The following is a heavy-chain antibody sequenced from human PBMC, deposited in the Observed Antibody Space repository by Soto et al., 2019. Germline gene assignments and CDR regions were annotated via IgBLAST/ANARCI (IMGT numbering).Heavy chain of an antibody. D-gene: IGHD2-21*02. CDR1: GFTFSSYV. CDR3: AKGIVVVTAPLDY. V-gene: IGHV3-23*01. CDR2: ISGSGGST. Sequence: EVQLLESGGGLVQPGGSLRLSCAASGFTFSSYVMSWVRQAPGKGLEWVSAISGSGGSTYYADSVKGRFTISRDNSKNTLYLQMNSLRAEDTAVYYCAKGIVVVTAPLDYWGQGTLVTVSS. J-gene: IGHJ4*02.